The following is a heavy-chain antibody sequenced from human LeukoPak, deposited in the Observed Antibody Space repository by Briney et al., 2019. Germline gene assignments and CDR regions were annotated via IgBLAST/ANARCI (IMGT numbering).Heavy chain of an antibody. CDR1: GGSINTFDYY. CDR2: IYHSGRT. V-gene: IGHV4-39*01. D-gene: IGHD6-13*01. CDR3: VKSRGSSYYYFDS. Sequence: SETLSLTCVVSGGSINTFDYYGGWIRQPPGKGLEWIGSIYHSGRTYYNPSLKGRVTISVETSRNQISLKVYSVTAADTAVYYCVKSRGSSYYYFDSWGQGTLVAVSS. J-gene: IGHJ4*02.